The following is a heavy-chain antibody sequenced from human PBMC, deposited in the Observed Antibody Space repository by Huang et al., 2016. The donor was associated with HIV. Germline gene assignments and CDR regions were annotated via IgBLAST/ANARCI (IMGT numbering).Heavy chain of an antibody. Sequence: QVHLVESGGGVVQPGGSLRLSCAASGFKLSGFGMHWVRQAPGKGLEWLAVNSYDGRSQFYTDSVKGRFTISRDNSDNTLSLQMKGLRPDDTAVYYCAKESRWFSDFDHWGQGVLVSVSS. V-gene: IGHV3-30*18. D-gene: IGHD2-15*01. CDR1: GFKLSGFG. J-gene: IGHJ4*02. CDR3: AKESRWFSDFDH. CDR2: NSYDGRSQ.